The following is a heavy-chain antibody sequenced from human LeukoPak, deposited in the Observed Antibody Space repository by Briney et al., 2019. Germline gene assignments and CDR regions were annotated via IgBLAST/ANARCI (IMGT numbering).Heavy chain of an antibody. CDR3: ARDYYGSGSYFGGYYYYGMDV. Sequence: PSETLSLTCTVSGGSISSGGYYWSWIRQHPGKGLEWIGYIYYSGSTYYNPSLKSRVTISVDTSKNQFSLKLSSVTAADTAVYYCARDYYGSGSYFGGYYYYGMDVWGQGTTVTVSS. V-gene: IGHV4-31*03. J-gene: IGHJ6*02. D-gene: IGHD3-10*01. CDR2: IYYSGST. CDR1: GGSISSGGYY.